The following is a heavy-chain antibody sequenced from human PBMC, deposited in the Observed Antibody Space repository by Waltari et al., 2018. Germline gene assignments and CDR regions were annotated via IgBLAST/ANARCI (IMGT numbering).Heavy chain of an antibody. CDR3: AKDAFGNTYLDH. J-gene: IGHJ5*02. CDR1: GFPRSNFG. V-gene: IGHV3-33*06. Sequence: QVQLVEPGVGVVHPGMSLSLSCAAAGFPRSNFGMHWVRQAPGKGLEWVALTWFDGSKTYYADSVRGRFTISRDNAKNTLYLDINTLRVDDTAIYYCAKDAFGNTYLDHWGQGTLVTVSS. CDR2: TWFDGSKT. D-gene: IGHD3-10*01.